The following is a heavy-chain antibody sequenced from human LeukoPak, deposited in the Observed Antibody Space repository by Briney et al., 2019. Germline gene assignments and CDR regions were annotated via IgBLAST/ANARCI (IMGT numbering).Heavy chain of an antibody. CDR1: GGSFSGYY. D-gene: IGHD3-10*01. V-gene: IGHV4-34*01. CDR2: INHSGST. J-gene: IGHJ6*02. CDR3: ARVRGWGDTVRGVYYYYGMDV. Sequence: PSETLSLTCAVYGGSFSGYYWSWIRQPPGKGLEWIGEINHSGSTNYNPSLKSRVTISVDTSKNQFSLKLSSVTAADTAVYYCARVRGWGDTVRGVYYYYGMDVWGQGTTVTVSS.